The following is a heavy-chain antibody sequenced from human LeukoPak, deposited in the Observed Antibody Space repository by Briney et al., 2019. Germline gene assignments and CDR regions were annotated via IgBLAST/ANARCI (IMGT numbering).Heavy chain of an antibody. CDR1: GFTFSSYA. CDR2: ISGSGGST. D-gene: IGHD1-26*01. J-gene: IGHJ4*02. CDR3: AKVAWELLGGGAFDY. V-gene: IGHV3-23*01. Sequence: GGSLRLSCAASGFTFSSYAMSWVRQAPGKGLEWVSAISGSGGSTYYADSVKGRFTIPRDNSKNTLYLQMNSLRAEDTAVYYCAKVAWELLGGGAFDYWGQGTLVTVSS.